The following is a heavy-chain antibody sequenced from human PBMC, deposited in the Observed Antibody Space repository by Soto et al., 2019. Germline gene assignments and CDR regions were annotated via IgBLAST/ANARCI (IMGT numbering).Heavy chain of an antibody. Sequence: QVQLVQSGAEVKKPGSSVKVSCKASGGTFSSYAISWVRQAPGQGLEWMGGIIPIFGTANYAQKFQGRVTITADESTSTAYMELSSLRSEDTAVYYCASMSRYYGSGSYYGMDVWGQGTTVTVSS. V-gene: IGHV1-69*12. CDR2: IIPIFGTA. CDR1: GGTFSSYA. CDR3: ASMSRYYGSGSYYGMDV. J-gene: IGHJ6*02. D-gene: IGHD3-10*01.